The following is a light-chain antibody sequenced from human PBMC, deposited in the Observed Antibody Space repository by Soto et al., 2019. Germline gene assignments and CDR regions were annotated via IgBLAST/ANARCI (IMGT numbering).Light chain of an antibody. CDR1: RSLVYSDGNTS. CDR3: MHGTHWPHT. Sequence: DVVMTQSPLSLPVTLGQPASISCRSSRSLVYSDGNTSLNWFQQRPGQSPRRLIFEVSNRDSGVPDRFCGSASGTDFTLKISRVEAEDVGVYYCMHGTHWPHTFGQGTKVETK. CDR2: EVS. V-gene: IGKV2-30*01. J-gene: IGKJ1*01.